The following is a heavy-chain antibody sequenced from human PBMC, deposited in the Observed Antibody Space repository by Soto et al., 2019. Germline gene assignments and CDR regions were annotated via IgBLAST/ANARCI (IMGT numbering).Heavy chain of an antibody. D-gene: IGHD4-17*01. Sequence: EVQLVESGGGLVKPGGSVRLSCAASGFTFSSYSMNWVRQAPGKGLEWVSSISSSSRYIYYADSVKGRFTISRDNAKNSLYLQMNSLRAEDTAVYYCARDTAVTLLGYWGQGTLVTVSS. CDR1: GFTFSSYS. J-gene: IGHJ4*02. V-gene: IGHV3-21*01. CDR3: ARDTAVTLLGY. CDR2: ISSSSRYI.